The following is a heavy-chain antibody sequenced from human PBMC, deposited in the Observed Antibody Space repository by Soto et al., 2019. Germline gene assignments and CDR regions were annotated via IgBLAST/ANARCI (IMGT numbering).Heavy chain of an antibody. D-gene: IGHD1-1*01. J-gene: IGHJ4*02. CDR3: ARHKGGNWYFFDY. Sequence: AETLSLTCIISVGSITTTGYYWVRIRQPPGKGLEWIGTVYYSGSVYHNSSLKCRVAISADTSKNQFSLKLTSVTAADTAVYYCARHKGGNWYFFDYWGQGTLVTVSS. CDR1: VGSITTTGYY. CDR2: VYYSGSV. V-gene: IGHV4-39*01.